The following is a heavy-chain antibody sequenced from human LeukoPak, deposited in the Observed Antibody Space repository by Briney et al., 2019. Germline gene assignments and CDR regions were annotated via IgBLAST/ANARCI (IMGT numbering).Heavy chain of an antibody. D-gene: IGHD3-10*01. CDR3: AREGWFGELFPPTLDY. J-gene: IGHJ4*02. V-gene: IGHV1-2*02. Sequence: GASVKVSCKASGYTFTGYYMHWVRQAPGQGLEWMGWINPNSGGTNYAQKFQGRVTMTRDTSISTAYMELSRLRSDDTAVYYCAREGWFGELFPPTLDYWGQGTLVTVSS. CDR1: GYTFTGYY. CDR2: INPNSGGT.